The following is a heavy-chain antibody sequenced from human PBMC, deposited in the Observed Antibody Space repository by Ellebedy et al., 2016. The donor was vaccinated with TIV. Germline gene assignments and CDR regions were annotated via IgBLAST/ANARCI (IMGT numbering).Heavy chain of an antibody. CDR1: GYTFTNYA. CDR3: AKFYGAFNWFDP. D-gene: IGHD3-10*01. Sequence: AASVKVSCKASGYTFTNYAMHWVRQAPGQRLEWMGWINAGNGNTKYSQKFQGRVTITRDTSASTAYMELSSLRSEDTAVYYCAKFYGAFNWFDPWGQGTLVTVSS. CDR2: INAGNGNT. V-gene: IGHV1-3*01. J-gene: IGHJ5*02.